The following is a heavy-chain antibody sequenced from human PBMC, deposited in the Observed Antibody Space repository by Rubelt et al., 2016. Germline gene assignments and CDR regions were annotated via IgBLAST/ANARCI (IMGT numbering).Heavy chain of an antibody. Sequence: QVQLVQSGAEVKKPGASVKVSCKASGYTFTSYGISWVRQAPGQGLEWMGWMNPNSGNTGYAQKFQGRVPMPRNTSISTAYMELSSLRFEDTAVYYCARMVNDFWSGYHNWFDPWGQGTLVTVSS. CDR3: ARMVNDFWSGYHNWFDP. J-gene: IGHJ5*02. CDR2: MNPNSGNT. D-gene: IGHD3-3*01. V-gene: IGHV1-8*02. CDR1: GYTFTSYG.